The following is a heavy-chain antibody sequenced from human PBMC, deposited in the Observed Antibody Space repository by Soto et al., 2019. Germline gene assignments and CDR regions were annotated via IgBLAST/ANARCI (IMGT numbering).Heavy chain of an antibody. CDR3: TRMSGYPLYYYYYYMDV. V-gene: IGHV3-49*03. CDR1: GFTFGDYA. Sequence: PGGSLRLSWTASGFTFGDYAMSWFRQAPGKGLEWVGFIRSKAYGGTTEYAASVKGRFTISRDDSKSIAYLQMNSLKTEDTAVYYCTRMSGYPLYYYYYYMDVWGKGTTVTVSS. J-gene: IGHJ6*03. CDR2: IRSKAYGGTT. D-gene: IGHD3-3*01.